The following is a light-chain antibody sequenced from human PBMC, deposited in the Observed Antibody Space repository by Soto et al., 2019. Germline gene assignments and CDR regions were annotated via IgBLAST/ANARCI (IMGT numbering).Light chain of an antibody. Sequence: EIVLTQSPCTLSLAAGERSTLSFMASQSVSNNYLAWYQQKPGQAPRLLIYGASSRATGIPDRFSGSGSGTDFTLTISRLEPEDFAVYICQQYGTSPRTFGQGTRLEIK. CDR3: QQYGTSPRT. J-gene: IGKJ5*01. V-gene: IGKV3-20*01. CDR1: QSVSNNY. CDR2: GAS.